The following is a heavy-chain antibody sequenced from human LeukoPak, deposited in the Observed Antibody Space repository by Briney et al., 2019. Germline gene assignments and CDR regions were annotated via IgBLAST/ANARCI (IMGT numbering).Heavy chain of an antibody. CDR1: GGSFSGYY. CDR2: INHSGST. D-gene: IGHD3-10*01. CDR3: ARGQSTYYYGSGSYYNVRFDP. Sequence: SETLSLTCAVYGGSFSGYYWSWIRQPPGKGLEWIGEINHSGSTNYNPSLKSRVTISVDTSKNQFSLKLSSVTAADTAVYYRARGQSTYYYGSGSYYNVRFDPWGQGTLVTVSS. J-gene: IGHJ5*02. V-gene: IGHV4-34*01.